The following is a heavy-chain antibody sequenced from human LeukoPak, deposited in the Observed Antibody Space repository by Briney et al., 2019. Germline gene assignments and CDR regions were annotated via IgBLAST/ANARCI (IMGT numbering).Heavy chain of an antibody. V-gene: IGHV1-2*02. D-gene: IGHD3-10*01. CDR2: VKPYNGDT. CDR3: ARIEGSASTWYD. CDR1: GHSFTAYY. Sequence: ASVKVSCKTSGHSFTAYYMHWVRQAPGQGLEWLGYVKPYNGDTKIAQKFLGRVTLTRDTSITTAYMELDRLTSDDTAVYYCARIEGSASTWYDWGQGTLATVSS. J-gene: IGHJ4*02.